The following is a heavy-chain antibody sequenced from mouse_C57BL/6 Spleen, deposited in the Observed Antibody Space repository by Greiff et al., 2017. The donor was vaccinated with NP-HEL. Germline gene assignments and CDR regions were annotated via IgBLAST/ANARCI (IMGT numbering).Heavy chain of an antibody. J-gene: IGHJ4*01. CDR3: AINSYYAMDY. Sequence: DVKLQESVGGLVKPGGFLQLFRAASGFPFSDYGMHWVRQAPEKGLEWVAYISSCSSTIYYADTVKGRFTISRDNAKNTLFLQMTSLRSEDTAMYYCAINSYYAMDYWGQGTSVTVSS. V-gene: IGHV5-17*01. D-gene: IGHD1-3*01. CDR1: GFPFSDYG. CDR2: ISSCSSTI.